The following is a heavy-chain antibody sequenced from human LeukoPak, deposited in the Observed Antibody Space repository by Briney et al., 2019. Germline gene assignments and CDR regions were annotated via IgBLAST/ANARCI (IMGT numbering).Heavy chain of an antibody. Sequence: GESLKISCKGSGYSFTSYWICWVRQLRGKGLEWMGIIYPGDSNTRYSPSFQGQVTISADKSISTAYLQWSSLKASDTAMYYCAAEGSTDAFDIWGQGTMVTVSS. D-gene: IGHD1-14*01. CDR2: IYPGDSNT. V-gene: IGHV5-51*01. J-gene: IGHJ3*02. CDR3: AAEGSTDAFDI. CDR1: GYSFTSYW.